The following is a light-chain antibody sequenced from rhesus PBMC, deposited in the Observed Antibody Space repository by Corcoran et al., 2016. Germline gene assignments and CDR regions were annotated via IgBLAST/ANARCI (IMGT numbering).Light chain of an antibody. CDR2: STS. CDR1: QGINKE. J-gene: IGKJ3*01. Sequence: DIQMTQSPSSLSASVGDRVTVTCRASQGINKELSWYQQTPGKAPTLLIYSTSSLQTGVSSRFSGSGSGTDYTLNISSLQPEDVATYYCLQDYTTPFTFGPGTKLDIK. CDR3: LQDYTTPFT. V-gene: IGKV1-94*01.